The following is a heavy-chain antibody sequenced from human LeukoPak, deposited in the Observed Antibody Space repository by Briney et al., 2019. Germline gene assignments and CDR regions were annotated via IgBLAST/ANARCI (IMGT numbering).Heavy chain of an antibody. Sequence: PSETLSLTCTVSGGSISSSSYYWGWIRQPPGKGLEWIGSIYYSGSTYYNPSLKSRVTISVDTSKNQFSLKLSSVTAADTAVYYCARHFGALTYYYDSSGYYYLPYYFDYWGQGTLVTVSS. D-gene: IGHD3-22*01. CDR2: IYYSGST. V-gene: IGHV4-39*01. J-gene: IGHJ4*02. CDR3: ARHFGALTYYYDSSGYYYLPYYFDY. CDR1: GGSISSSSYY.